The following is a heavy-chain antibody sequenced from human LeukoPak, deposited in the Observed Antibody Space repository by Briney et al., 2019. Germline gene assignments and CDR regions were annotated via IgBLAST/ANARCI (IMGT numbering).Heavy chain of an antibody. CDR3: ARQDWNFDY. V-gene: IGHV4-38-2*01. CDR1: GYSISSGYH. D-gene: IGHD1-1*01. CDR2: IHRSGST. Sequence: PSETLSLTCVVSGYSISSGYHWGCIRQPPGRGLEWIASIHRSGSTYYNPSLKGRVTISVDTSKNHFSLRLSSVTAADPAVYYCARQDWNFDYWGQGTLVTVSS. J-gene: IGHJ4*02.